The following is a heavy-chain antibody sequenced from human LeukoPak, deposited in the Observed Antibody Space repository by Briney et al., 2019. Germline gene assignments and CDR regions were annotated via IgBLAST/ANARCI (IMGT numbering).Heavy chain of an antibody. CDR1: GFTFSSYA. V-gene: IGHV3-30-3*01. D-gene: IGHD4-17*01. CDR3: ARGADYVNY. Sequence: GGSLRLSCAASGFTFSSYAMHWVRQAPGKGLEWVAVISYDGSNKYYADSVKGRFTISRDNSKNTLYLQMNSLRAEDTAVYYCARGADYVNYWGQGTLVTVSS. CDR2: ISYDGSNK. J-gene: IGHJ4*02.